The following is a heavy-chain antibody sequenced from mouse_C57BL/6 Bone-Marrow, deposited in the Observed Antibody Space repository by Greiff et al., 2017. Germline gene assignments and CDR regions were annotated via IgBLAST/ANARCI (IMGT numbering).Heavy chain of an antibody. J-gene: IGHJ1*03. V-gene: IGHV1-81*01. CDR2: IYPRSGNT. CDR1: GYTFTSYG. Sequence: QVQLQQSGAELARPGASVKLSCKASGYTFTSYGISWVKQRTGQGLEWIGEIYPRSGNTYYNEKFKGKATLTADKSSSTTYMELRSLTSEYSAVYFCATRALLRSYCYFDVFCTGTTVTVSS. CDR3: ATRALLRSYCYFDV. D-gene: IGHD1-2*01.